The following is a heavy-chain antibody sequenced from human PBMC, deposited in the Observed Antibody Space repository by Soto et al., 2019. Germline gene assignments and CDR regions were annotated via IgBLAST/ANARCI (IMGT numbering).Heavy chain of an antibody. J-gene: IGHJ6*02. D-gene: IGHD1-26*01. CDR2: IIPIFGTA. Sequence: VQVSCKASGGTFSSYAISWVRQAPGQGLEWMGGIIPIFGTANYAQKFQGRVTITADESTSTAYMELSSLRSEDTAVYYCASSYSPWELLLKYYYYGMDVWGQGTTVTVSS. CDR3: ASSYSPWELLLKYYYYGMDV. CDR1: GGTFSSYA. V-gene: IGHV1-69*13.